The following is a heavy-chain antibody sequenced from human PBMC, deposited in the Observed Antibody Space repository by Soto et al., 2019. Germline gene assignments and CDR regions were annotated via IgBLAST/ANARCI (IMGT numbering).Heavy chain of an antibody. D-gene: IGHD6-19*01. V-gene: IGHV3-23*01. Sequence: GSLRLSFAASGFPFSHYAMSWVRQAPGKGLEWVSAISGSGNDASYADSVRGRFTISRDNSRDTLYLQMNSLRADDKAVYYCGKERRGRGWFVCDYLGQGELVTVSS. CDR2: ISGSGNDA. CDR3: GKERRGRGWFVCDY. CDR1: GFPFSHYA. J-gene: IGHJ4*02.